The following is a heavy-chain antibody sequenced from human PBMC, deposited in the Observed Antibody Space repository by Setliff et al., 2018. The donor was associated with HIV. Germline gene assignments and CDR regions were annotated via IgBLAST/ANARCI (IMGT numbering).Heavy chain of an antibody. CDR1: GGSISFYY. V-gene: IGHV4-59*01. J-gene: IGHJ5*02. CDR2: TFDNGNT. CDR3: AQDPGDYDRKFDR. D-gene: IGHD3-22*01. Sequence: SETLSLTCSISGGSISFYYWNWLRQTPGKGLEWIAYTFDNGNTHYNPSLESRVTLSLDTSRNLFSLRLASVTAADTAVYYCAQDPGDYDRKFDRWGQGALVTVSS.